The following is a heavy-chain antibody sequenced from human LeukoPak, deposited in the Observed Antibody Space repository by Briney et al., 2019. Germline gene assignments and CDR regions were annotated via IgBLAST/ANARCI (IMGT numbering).Heavy chain of an antibody. CDR1: GVSISSGGYS. D-gene: IGHD2-15*01. Sequence: SQTLSLTCAVSGVSISSGGYSWGWVRQPPGKGLEWIGYIYHSGSTYYNPSLKSRVTISVDRSKNQFSLKLSSVTAADTAVYCCASLFCSGGSCHLEYWGQGTLVTVSS. CDR3: ASLFCSGGSCHLEY. V-gene: IGHV4-30-2*01. J-gene: IGHJ4*02. CDR2: IYHSGST.